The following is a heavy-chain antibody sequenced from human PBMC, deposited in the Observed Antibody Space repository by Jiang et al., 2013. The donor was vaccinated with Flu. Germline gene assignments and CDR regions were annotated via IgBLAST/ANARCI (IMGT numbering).Heavy chain of an antibody. D-gene: IGHD3-10*01. CDR1: GYTFTGYY. CDR2: INPNSGGT. J-gene: IGHJ6*02. Sequence: QLVESGAEVKKPGASVKVSCKASGYTFTGYYMHWVRQAPGQGLEWMGWINPNSGGTNYAQKFQGRVTMTRDTSISTAYMELSRLRSDDTAVYYCARALWFGAGGYYYGMDVWGQGTTVTVSS. CDR3: ARALWFGAGGYYYGMDV. V-gene: IGHV1-2*02.